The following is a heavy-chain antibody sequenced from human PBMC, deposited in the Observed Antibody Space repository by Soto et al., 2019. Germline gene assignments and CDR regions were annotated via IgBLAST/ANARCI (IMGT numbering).Heavy chain of an antibody. Sequence: GESLKISCKVSGDSFTSFWIGWVRQLPGKGLEWLGIIYPGDSEIRYSPSFQGQVTISADKSISTAYLQWSSLKASDTAIYYCARQHPLDSSGWYYWGQGTLVTVSS. CDR1: GDSFTSFW. V-gene: IGHV5-51*01. D-gene: IGHD6-19*01. CDR3: ARQHPLDSSGWYY. CDR2: IYPGDSEI. J-gene: IGHJ4*02.